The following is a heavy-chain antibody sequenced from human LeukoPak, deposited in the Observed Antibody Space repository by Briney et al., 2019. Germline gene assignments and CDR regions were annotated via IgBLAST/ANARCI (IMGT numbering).Heavy chain of an antibody. D-gene: IGHD6-19*01. Sequence: PGGSLRLSCTASGFAFSTYWMFWVRQAPGKGLVWVSQINPEGASTTYGDPAKGRLTASRDNAKNALHLQMNSLRVDDTAVYYCARGTAITAGIDFWGQGTLVTVSS. CDR3: ARGTAITAGIDF. J-gene: IGHJ4*02. CDR1: GFAFSTYW. CDR2: INPEGAST. V-gene: IGHV3-74*01.